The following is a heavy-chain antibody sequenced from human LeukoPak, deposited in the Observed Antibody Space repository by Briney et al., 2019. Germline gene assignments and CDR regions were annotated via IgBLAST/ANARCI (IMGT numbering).Heavy chain of an antibody. D-gene: IGHD3-22*01. V-gene: IGHV1-2*02. J-gene: IGHJ6*03. CDR2: INPNSGGT. Sequence: ASVKVSCKASGYTFTGYYMHWVRQAPGQGLEWMGWINPNSGGTNYAQKFQGRVTMTRDTSISTAYMELSRLRSDDTAVYYCARAGYDSSGYRFYYYYMDVWGKGTTVTISS. CDR3: ARAGYDSSGYRFYYYYMDV. CDR1: GYTFTGYY.